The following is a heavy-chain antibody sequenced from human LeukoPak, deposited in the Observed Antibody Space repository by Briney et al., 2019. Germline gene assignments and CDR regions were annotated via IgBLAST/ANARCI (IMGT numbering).Heavy chain of an antibody. CDR3: AKDRENGNGIWDAFDV. CDR2: IGTPDST. J-gene: IGHJ3*01. Sequence: GGSLRLSCAASGFSFSTYSMNWVRQAPGRELEWVSSIGTPDSTHYANSVKGRFTISRDDSKNTVFLQMNSLRAEDSATYYCAKDRENGNGIWDAFDVWGQGTVVTVSS. V-gene: IGHV3-23*01. D-gene: IGHD3-3*02. CDR1: GFSFSTYS.